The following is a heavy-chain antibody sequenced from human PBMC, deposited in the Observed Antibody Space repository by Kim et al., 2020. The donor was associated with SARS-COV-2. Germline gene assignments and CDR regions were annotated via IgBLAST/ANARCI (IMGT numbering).Heavy chain of an antibody. D-gene: IGHD2-2*01. Sequence: PSLNSRVTEAVDTSKNQFSLKLSSVTAADTAVYYCARVRVVVPAARNWFDPWGQGTLVTVSS. CDR3: ARVRVVVPAARNWFDP. V-gene: IGHV4-31*02. J-gene: IGHJ5*02.